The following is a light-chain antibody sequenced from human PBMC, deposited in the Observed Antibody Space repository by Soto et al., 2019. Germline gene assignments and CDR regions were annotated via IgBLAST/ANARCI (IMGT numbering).Light chain of an antibody. V-gene: IGKV3-15*01. J-gene: IGKJ1*01. CDR3: QHFDKWPPLT. CDR2: GAS. Sequence: EIVMTQSPATLSVSPGERVILSCRASQSVGNNLAWYQQRPGQAPRLLIFGASTRATGFPARFSGSGSGTEFTLTISSLQSEDFAVYYCQHFDKWPPLTFGQGTKVEIK. CDR1: QSVGNN.